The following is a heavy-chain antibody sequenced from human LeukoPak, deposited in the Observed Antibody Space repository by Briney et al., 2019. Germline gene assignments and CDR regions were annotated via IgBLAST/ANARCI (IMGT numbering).Heavy chain of an antibody. CDR3: TTVDYGDLTPAASSDY. Sequence: GGSLRLSCAASGFTFSSYAMSWVRQAPGKGLEWVSAISGSGGSTYYADFVKGRFTISRDNSKNTLYLQMNSLRAEDTAVYYCTTVDYGDLTPAASSDYWGQGTLVTVSS. J-gene: IGHJ4*02. D-gene: IGHD4-17*01. CDR2: ISGSGGST. V-gene: IGHV3-23*01. CDR1: GFTFSSYA.